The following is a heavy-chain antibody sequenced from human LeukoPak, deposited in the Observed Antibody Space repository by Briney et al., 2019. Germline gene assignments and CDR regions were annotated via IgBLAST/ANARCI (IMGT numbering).Heavy chain of an antibody. D-gene: IGHD6-19*01. CDR3: AKVHTSGWSRTSYSFDS. J-gene: IGHJ4*02. Sequence: PGGSLRLSCAVSGFTFSDYNMKWVRQAPGRGLEWVLYISAGGATIYYADSVKGRFTISRDNAKKMLYLQMNSLRAEDTAVYYCAKVHTSGWSRTSYSFDSWGQGTLVTVSS. CDR2: ISAGGATI. V-gene: IGHV3-48*01. CDR1: GFTFSDYN.